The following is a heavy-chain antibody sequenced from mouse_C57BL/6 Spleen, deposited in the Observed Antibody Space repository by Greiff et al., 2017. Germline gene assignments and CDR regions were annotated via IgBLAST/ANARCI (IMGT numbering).Heavy chain of an antibody. CDR2: IYPGDGDT. D-gene: IGHD1-1*01. Sequence: VQLQQSGAELVKPGASVKISCKASGYAFSSYWMNWVKQRPGKGLEWIGQIYPGDGDTNYNGKFKGKATLTADKSSSTAYMQLSSLTSEDSAVYFCARGLTTVVGNYAMDYWGQGTSVTVSS. CDR3: ARGLTTVVGNYAMDY. V-gene: IGHV1-80*01. CDR1: GYAFSSYW. J-gene: IGHJ4*01.